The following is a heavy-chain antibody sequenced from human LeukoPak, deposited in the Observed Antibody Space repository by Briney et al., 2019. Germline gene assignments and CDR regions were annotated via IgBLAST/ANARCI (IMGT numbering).Heavy chain of an antibody. V-gene: IGHV1-46*01. CDR2: INPSGGST. Sequence: ASVKVSCKASGYTFTSYYMHWVRQAPGQGLEWMGIINPSGGSTSYAQKFQGRVTMTRDTSTSTVYMELSSLRSEDTAVYYCARDEAYYGSGSHHDYWGQGTLVTVSS. CDR1: GYTFTSYY. CDR3: ARDEAYYGSGSHHDY. D-gene: IGHD3-10*01. J-gene: IGHJ4*02.